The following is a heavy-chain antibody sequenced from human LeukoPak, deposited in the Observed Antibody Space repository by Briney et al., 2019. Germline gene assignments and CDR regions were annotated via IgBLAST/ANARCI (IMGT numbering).Heavy chain of an antibody. V-gene: IGHV1-2*06. J-gene: IGHJ4*02. CDR2: INPNSGGT. CDR3: ARPFYGGNSDY. CDR1: GYTFTSYY. Sequence: ASVKVSCKASGYTFTSYYMHWVRQAPGQGLEWMGRINPNSGGTNYAQKFQGRVTMTRDTSISTAYMELSRLRSDDTAVYYCARPFYGGNSDYWGQGTLVTVSS. D-gene: IGHD4-23*01.